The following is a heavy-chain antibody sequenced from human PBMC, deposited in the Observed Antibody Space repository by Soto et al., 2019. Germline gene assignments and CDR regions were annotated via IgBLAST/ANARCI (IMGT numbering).Heavy chain of an antibody. CDR1: GGSVSSGNYF. CDR2: VYYSGST. Sequence: QVQLQESGPGLVKSSETLSLTCTVSGGSVSSGNYFWSWIRQPPGKELEWIAYVYYSGSTNYNPSIQSRVTISLDTSKNQFSLKLSSVTAADTAVFYCARLPRARNADPRRPLGYFDLWGRGTLVTVSS. D-gene: IGHD2-8*01. V-gene: IGHV4-61*01. CDR3: ARLPRARNADPRRPLGYFDL. J-gene: IGHJ2*01.